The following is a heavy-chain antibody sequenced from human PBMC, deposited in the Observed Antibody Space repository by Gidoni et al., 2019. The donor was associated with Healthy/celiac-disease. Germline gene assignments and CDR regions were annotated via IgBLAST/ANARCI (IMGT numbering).Heavy chain of an antibody. J-gene: IGHJ6*02. CDR1: GFTFSNAW. CDR3: TTGGLRWLPPRGDYYGMDV. CDR2: IKSKTDGGTT. V-gene: IGHV3-15*01. Sequence: EVQLVESGGGLVKPGGSLRLSCAASGFTFSNAWMSWVRQAPGKGLEWVGRIKSKTDGGTTDYAAPVKGRFTISRDDSKNTLYLQMNSLKTEDTAVYYCTTGGLRWLPPRGDYYGMDVWGQGTTVTVSS. D-gene: IGHD4-17*01.